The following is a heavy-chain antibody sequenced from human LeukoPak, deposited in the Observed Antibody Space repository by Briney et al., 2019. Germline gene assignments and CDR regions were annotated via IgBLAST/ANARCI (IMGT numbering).Heavy chain of an antibody. CDR1: GFTFSSYE. J-gene: IGHJ4*02. CDR3: ARDPGQRDYGDYTYYFDY. CDR2: FSSSGRTI. Sequence: PGGSLRLSCVASGFTFSSYEINWVRQAPGKGLEWVSYFSSSGRTIYYADSVQGRFTISRDNAKNSLYLQMNSLRAEDTAVYYCARDPGQRDYGDYTYYFDYWGQGTLVTVSS. D-gene: IGHD4-17*01. V-gene: IGHV3-48*03.